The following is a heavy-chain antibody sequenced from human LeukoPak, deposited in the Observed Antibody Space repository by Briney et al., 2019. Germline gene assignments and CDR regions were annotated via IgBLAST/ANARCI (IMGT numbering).Heavy chain of an antibody. CDR2: FDPEDGET. J-gene: IGHJ4*02. CDR1: GYTLTELS. V-gene: IGHV1-24*01. Sequence: ASVKVSCKVSGYTLTELSMHWVRQAPGKGLEWMGGFDPEDGETIYAQKFQGRVTMTEDTSTDTAYMELSSLRSEDTAVYYCATDQSGSYQFDYWGQGTLVTVSS. CDR3: ATDQSGSYQFDY. D-gene: IGHD1-26*01.